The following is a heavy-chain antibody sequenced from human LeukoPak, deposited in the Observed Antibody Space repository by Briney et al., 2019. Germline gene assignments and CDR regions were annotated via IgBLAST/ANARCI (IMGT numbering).Heavy chain of an antibody. CDR3: ARDQVYYDFWSAY. D-gene: IGHD3-3*01. Sequence: GGSLRLSCTGSGFTLGDYSMNWVRQAPGKGLEWVGFIRSKAHGGTTGYAASVKGRFTFSRDDSRSVAYLQMNNLRTEDTAVYYCARDQVYYDFWSAYWGQGTLVTVSS. V-gene: IGHV3-49*04. J-gene: IGHJ4*02. CDR1: GFTLGDYS. CDR2: IRSKAHGGTT.